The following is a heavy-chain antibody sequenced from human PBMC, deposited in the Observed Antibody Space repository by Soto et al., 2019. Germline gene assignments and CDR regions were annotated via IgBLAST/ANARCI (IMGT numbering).Heavy chain of an antibody. CDR3: ASGTIFGVSGV. CDR2: INAGNGNT. D-gene: IGHD3-3*01. CDR1: GYTFTSYA. V-gene: IGHV1-3*01. Sequence: GASVKVSCKTSGYTFTSYAMHWVRQAPGQSLEWMGCINAGNGNTKYSQKFQGRVTITRDTYASTAYMELSSLRSEDTAVYYCASGTIFGVSGVWGQGTTVTVSS. J-gene: IGHJ6*02.